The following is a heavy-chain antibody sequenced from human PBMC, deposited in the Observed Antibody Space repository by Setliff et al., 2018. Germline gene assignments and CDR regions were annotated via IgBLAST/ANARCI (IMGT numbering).Heavy chain of an antibody. CDR1: GYSFSCNA. J-gene: IGHJ4*02. Sequence: ASVKVSCKASGYSFSCNAFHWVRQAPGQTLEWMGWIHAGSSNTLYSQRFQDRITISRDTSATTVHMELSSLRSDDTAVYYCARMSTSGPHYDYWGQGTLVTVS. D-gene: IGHD2-8*02. CDR3: ARMSTSGPHYDY. CDR2: IHAGSSNT. V-gene: IGHV1-3*01.